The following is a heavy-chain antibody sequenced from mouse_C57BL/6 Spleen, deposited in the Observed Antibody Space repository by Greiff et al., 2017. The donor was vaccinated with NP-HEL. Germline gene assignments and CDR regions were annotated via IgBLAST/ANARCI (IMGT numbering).Heavy chain of an antibody. D-gene: IGHD2-4*01. CDR3: ARGGYDYLRGFDY. CDR2: ISDGGSYT. V-gene: IGHV5-4*03. CDR1: GFTFSSYA. Sequence: EVNLVESGGGLVKPGGSLKLSCAASGFTFSSYAMSWVRQTPEKRLEWVATISDGGSYTYYPANVKGRFTISRDNAKNNLYLQMSHLKSEDTAMYYGARGGYDYLRGFDYWGQGTTLTVSS. J-gene: IGHJ2*01.